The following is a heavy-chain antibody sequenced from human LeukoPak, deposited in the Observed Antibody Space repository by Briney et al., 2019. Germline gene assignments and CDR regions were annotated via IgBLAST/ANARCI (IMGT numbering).Heavy chain of an antibody. J-gene: IGHJ4*02. V-gene: IGHV1-18*01. D-gene: IGHD6-19*01. Sequence: ASVKVSCKASGYTFTSYGIGWVRQAPGQGLEWMGWLSPYNDNTNYAQKLQGRVTMTTDTSTSTAYMELRSLRSDDTAVYYCARGGSSGWRTPNDDYWGQGTLVTVSS. CDR2: LSPYNDNT. CDR1: GYTFTSYG. CDR3: ARGGSSGWRTPNDDY.